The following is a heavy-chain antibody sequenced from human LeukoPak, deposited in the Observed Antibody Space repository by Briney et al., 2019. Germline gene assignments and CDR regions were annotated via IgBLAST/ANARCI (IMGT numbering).Heavy chain of an antibody. V-gene: IGHV4-59*08. CDR1: GGSISSYF. CDR2: ALYTGST. Sequence: PSETLSLTCSVSGGSISSYFWSWIRQAPGKGLEWVGYALYTGSTEYNPALKSRVTISLDTSNNQFSLRLSSVTAADTAVYYCARHAAAAFSLGYWGQGTLVTVSS. D-gene: IGHD6-13*01. CDR3: ARHAAAAFSLGY. J-gene: IGHJ4*02.